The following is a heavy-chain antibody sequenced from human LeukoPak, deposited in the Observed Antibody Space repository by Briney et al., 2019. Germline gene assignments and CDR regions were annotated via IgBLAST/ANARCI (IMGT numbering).Heavy chain of an antibody. CDR2: IYYSGST. D-gene: IGHD4-17*01. Sequence: SETLSLTCTVSGGSISSSSYYWGWIRQPPGKGLEWIGSIYYSGSTYYNPSLKSRVTISVDTSKNQFSLKLSSVTAADTAVYYCAGLTTNWFDPWGQGTLVTVSS. J-gene: IGHJ5*02. V-gene: IGHV4-39*07. CDR1: GGSISSSSYY. CDR3: AGLTTNWFDP.